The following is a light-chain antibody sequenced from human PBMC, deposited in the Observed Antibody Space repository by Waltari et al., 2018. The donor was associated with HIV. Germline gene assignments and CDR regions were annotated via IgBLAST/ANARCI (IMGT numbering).Light chain of an antibody. CDR1: NMGSRS. Sequence: SYVLSQPPSVSVAPGKTARITCVASNMGSRSVPWYQQKPGQAPVLVIYYNSDRPSGIPERFSGSNSENTATLTISRVEAGDEADYCCQVWDSGTDHPVFGGGTKLTVL. CDR3: QVWDSGTDHPV. J-gene: IGLJ2*01. CDR2: YNS. V-gene: IGLV3-21*04.